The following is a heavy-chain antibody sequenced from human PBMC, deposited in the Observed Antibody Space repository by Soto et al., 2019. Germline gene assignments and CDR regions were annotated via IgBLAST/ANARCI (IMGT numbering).Heavy chain of an antibody. Sequence: QVELQESGPGLVKPSDTLSLTCIVSGGSITAYYWSWIRQPPGRGLEWIGYIYQTGTTNYNPSLQSRGSISIDTSKRQFSLDLTSVTAADTATYVRARGEGWNHVEFHYWGQGTRVTFSS. D-gene: IGHD1-1*01. J-gene: IGHJ1*01. CDR2: IYQTGTT. V-gene: IGHV4-59*01. CDR3: ARGEGWNHVEFHY. CDR1: GGSITAYY.